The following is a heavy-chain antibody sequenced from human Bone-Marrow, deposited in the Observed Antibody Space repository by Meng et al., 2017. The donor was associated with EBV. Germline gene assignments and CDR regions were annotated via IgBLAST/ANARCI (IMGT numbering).Heavy chain of an antibody. Sequence: QGAALEPGDGVKEPGSSVKVPCNAPGGTCTGYATNRVRQATGQGLEWMGGIIPIFGRTNYAQKFRGRVTIIADESTSTAYMELSSLTSEDTAVYYCAREEGTLRVGDRLDYWGQGTLVTVSS. J-gene: IGHJ4*02. D-gene: IGHD3-16*01. V-gene: IGHV1-69*01. CDR2: IIPIFGRT. CDR1: GGTCTGYA. CDR3: AREEGTLRVGDRLDY.